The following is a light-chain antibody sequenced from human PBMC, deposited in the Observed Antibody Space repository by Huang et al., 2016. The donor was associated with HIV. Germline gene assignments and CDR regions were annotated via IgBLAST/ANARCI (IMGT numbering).Light chain of an antibody. CDR1: QSVGNY. CDR3: QQRSSGVT. J-gene: IGKJ4*01. V-gene: IGKV3-11*01. CDR2: YKS. Sequence: IVLTQSPATLSWYPGERVTLSCRDSQSVGNYIAWYQQHPVQSPKLLIYYKSNRATGTPGRFSGSGSGTDFTLTISSLQSEDFAVYYCQQRSSGVTFGGGTKVQVK.